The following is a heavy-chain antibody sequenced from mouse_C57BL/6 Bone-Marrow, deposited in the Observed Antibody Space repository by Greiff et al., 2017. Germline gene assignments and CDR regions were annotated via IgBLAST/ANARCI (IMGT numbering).Heavy chain of an antibody. CDR1: GFTFSSYT. CDR3: ARNMITTTDFDY. CDR2: ISGGGGNT. J-gene: IGHJ2*01. V-gene: IGHV5-9*01. D-gene: IGHD2-4*01. Sequence: EVQVVESGGGLVKPGGSLKLSCAASGFTFSSYTMSWVRQTPEKRLEWVATISGGGGNTYYPDSVKGRFTISRDNAKNTLYLQMSSLRSEDTALYYWARNMITTTDFDYWGQGTTLTVSS.